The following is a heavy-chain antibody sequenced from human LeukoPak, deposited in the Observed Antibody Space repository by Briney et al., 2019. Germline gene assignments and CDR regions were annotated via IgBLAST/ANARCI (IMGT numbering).Heavy chain of an antibody. Sequence: ASVKVSCKASGYTFTSYDINWVRQATGQGLEWMGWMNPNSGDTGYAQKFQGRVTMTRNTSISTAYMELSSLRSEDTAVYYCARGRRRDGYNYVYWGQGTLVTVSS. CDR3: ARGRRRDGYNYVY. V-gene: IGHV1-8*01. D-gene: IGHD5-24*01. J-gene: IGHJ4*02. CDR2: MNPNSGDT. CDR1: GYTFTSYD.